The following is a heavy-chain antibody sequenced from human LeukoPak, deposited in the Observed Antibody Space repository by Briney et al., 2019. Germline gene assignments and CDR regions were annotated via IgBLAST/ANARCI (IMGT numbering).Heavy chain of an antibody. CDR3: ARGSWFGDLLYAQPAYYFDY. Sequence: GASVKVSCKASGYTFTDYYIHWVRQAPGQGLEWMGWINPHSGGTNYAQNFQDRVTMTRDTSISTAYMDLSTLRSDDTAVYYCARGSWFGDLLYAQPAYYFDYWGQGTLVTVSS. D-gene: IGHD3-10*01. J-gene: IGHJ4*02. CDR2: INPHSGGT. V-gene: IGHV1-2*02. CDR1: GYTFTDYY.